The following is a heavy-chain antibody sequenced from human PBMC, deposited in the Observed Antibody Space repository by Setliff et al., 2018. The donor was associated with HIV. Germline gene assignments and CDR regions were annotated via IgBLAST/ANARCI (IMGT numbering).Heavy chain of an antibody. CDR3: AREVPSNTGSYYKTY. CDR1: GYTFSSYG. D-gene: IGHD3-10*01. J-gene: IGHJ4*02. CDR2: ISAADHKK. Sequence: ASVKVSCEASGYTFSSYGISWVRQTPGQGLEWMGWISAADHKKYYAPKVHDRIILTMDISTTTAHLQLRSLRSDDTAVYFCAREVPSNTGSYYKTYWGQGTLVTVSS. V-gene: IGHV1-18*01.